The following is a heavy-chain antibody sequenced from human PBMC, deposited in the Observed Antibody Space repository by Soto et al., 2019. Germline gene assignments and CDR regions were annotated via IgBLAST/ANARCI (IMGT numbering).Heavy chain of an antibody. D-gene: IGHD3-9*01. CDR2: IKSKIEGGTI. V-gene: IGHV3-15*07. Sequence: EVQLVESGGGLVKPGESLRLSCAGSGFIFSNTWMNWVRRAPGKGLEWVGRIKSKIEGGTIDYTAPVKGRFTISRDDSRNMLYLQMNSLKTEDTAIYYCSTLGRLTGYNVGGQGTLVTVSS. J-gene: IGHJ4*02. CDR3: STLGRLTGYNV. CDR1: GFIFSNTW.